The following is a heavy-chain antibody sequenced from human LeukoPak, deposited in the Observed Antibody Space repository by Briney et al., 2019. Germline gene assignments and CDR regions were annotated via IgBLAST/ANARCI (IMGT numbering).Heavy chain of an antibody. Sequence: PSETLSLTCTVSGGSISSGNWWSWVRQPPGKGLEWIGEIHHSGSTNYNPSLKSRVTISVDKPNNQLSLKMTSVTAADTAVYYCARGLVDTGRSRFDYWGQGTLVTVSS. D-gene: IGHD5-12*01. V-gene: IGHV4-4*02. J-gene: IGHJ4*02. CDR2: IHHSGST. CDR3: ARGLVDTGRSRFDY. CDR1: GGSISSGNW.